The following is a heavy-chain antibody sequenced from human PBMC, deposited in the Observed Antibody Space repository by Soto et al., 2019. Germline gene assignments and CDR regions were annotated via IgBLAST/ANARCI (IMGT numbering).Heavy chain of an antibody. D-gene: IGHD6-19*01. CDR2: ISGSGDYT. Sequence: GGSLRLSCVASGMTFSSHAMSWVRQAPGKGLDWVSSISGSGDYTYYADSVKGRFTISRDNSKNTLFLQMNSLRAEDTAVYYCAKRGFTSGWYAESWGQGTPVTVSS. J-gene: IGHJ5*02. V-gene: IGHV3-23*01. CDR1: GMTFSSHA. CDR3: AKRGFTSGWYAES.